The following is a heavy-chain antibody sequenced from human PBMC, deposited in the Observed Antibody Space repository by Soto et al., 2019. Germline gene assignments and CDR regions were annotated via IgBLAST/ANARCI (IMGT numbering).Heavy chain of an antibody. CDR1: GGSISSGDYY. V-gene: IGHV4-30-4*01. D-gene: IGHD2-15*01. Sequence: SETLSLTCTVSGGSISSGDYYWSWIRQPPGKGLEWIGYIYYSGSTYYNPSLKSRVTISVDTSKNQFSLKLSSVTAADTAVYYCARAYCSGGSCYPKYYYGMDVWGQGTTVTVSS. CDR3: ARAYCSGGSCYPKYYYGMDV. J-gene: IGHJ6*02. CDR2: IYYSGST.